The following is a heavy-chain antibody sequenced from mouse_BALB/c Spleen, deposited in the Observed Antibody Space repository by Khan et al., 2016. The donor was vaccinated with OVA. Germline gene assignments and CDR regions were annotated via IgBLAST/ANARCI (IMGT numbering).Heavy chain of an antibody. Sequence: QVQLQQSVTELVRPGTSVKVSCKASGYAFTDYLIDWVKQRPGQGLEWIGVINPGSGGTNYNENFKGKATLTVDKSSSTAYMQLSSLTSDDSAVYFCARGGFGTLAYWGQGTLVTVSA. D-gene: IGHD1-1*02. CDR3: ARGGFGTLAY. J-gene: IGHJ3*01. V-gene: IGHV1-54*01. CDR1: GYAFTDYL. CDR2: INPGSGGT.